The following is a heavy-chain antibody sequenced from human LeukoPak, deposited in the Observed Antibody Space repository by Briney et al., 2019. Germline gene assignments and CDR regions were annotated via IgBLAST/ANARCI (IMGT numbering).Heavy chain of an antibody. Sequence: PSETLSLTCTVSGGSISTYYWSWIRQPPGKGLEWIGYIYYSGSTNYNPSVKSRVTMSVDTSKKQFSLNLSSLTAADTAVYYCAGGGTAMVTPYAFDIWGQGTMVTVSS. CDR3: AGGGTAMVTPYAFDI. CDR1: GGSISTYY. V-gene: IGHV4-59*01. D-gene: IGHD4-23*01. J-gene: IGHJ3*02. CDR2: IYYSGST.